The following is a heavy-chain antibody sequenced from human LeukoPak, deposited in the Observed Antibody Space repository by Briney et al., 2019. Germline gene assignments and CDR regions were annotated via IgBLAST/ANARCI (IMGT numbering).Heavy chain of an antibody. CDR3: AAPANFWSGYYYAFDI. V-gene: IGHV1-58*01. CDR2: IVVDSGNT. J-gene: IGHJ3*02. D-gene: IGHD3-3*01. Sequence: ASVKVSCKASGFTFSSSAVQWVRQARGQRLEWIGWIVVDSGNTNYAQKFQEGVTITRDMSTGTAYMELSSLRSEDTAVYYCAAPANFWSGYYYAFDIWGQGTMVTVSS. CDR1: GFTFSSSA.